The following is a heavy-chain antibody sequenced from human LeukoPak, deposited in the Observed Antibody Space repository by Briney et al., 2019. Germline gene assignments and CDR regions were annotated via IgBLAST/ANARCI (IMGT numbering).Heavy chain of an antibody. CDR2: ISSSSSYI. CDR1: GFTFSSYS. Sequence: GGSLRLSCAASGFTFSSYSMNWVRQAPGKGLEWVSSISSSSSYIYYADSVKGRFTISRDNSKNTLYLQMNSLRAEDTAVYYCARDPVTYYYDSSGYSTYYYYGMDVWGQGTTVTVSS. CDR3: ARDPVTYYYDSSGYSTYYYYGMDV. V-gene: IGHV3-21*01. D-gene: IGHD3-22*01. J-gene: IGHJ6*02.